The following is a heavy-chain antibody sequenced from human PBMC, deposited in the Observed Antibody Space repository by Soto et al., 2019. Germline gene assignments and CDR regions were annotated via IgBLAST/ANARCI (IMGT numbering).Heavy chain of an antibody. CDR1: GGTFSNYP. V-gene: IGHV1-69*12. Sequence: QVQLVQSGAEVKKPGSSVKVSYKASGGTFSNYPISWVRQAPGQGLEWMGGIIPIFGTVNYAQKFQGRVTITADESTSTAYMELSSLRSEDTAVYYCARGNHRWLQLWYFDLWGRATLVTVSS. D-gene: IGHD5-12*01. J-gene: IGHJ2*01. CDR3: ARGNHRWLQLWYFDL. CDR2: IIPIFGTV.